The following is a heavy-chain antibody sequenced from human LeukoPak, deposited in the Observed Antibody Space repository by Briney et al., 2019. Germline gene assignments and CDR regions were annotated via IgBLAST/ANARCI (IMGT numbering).Heavy chain of an antibody. CDR2: ISTSSSYI. J-gene: IGHJ4*02. V-gene: IGHV3-21*06. CDR1: GFTVSSNY. Sequence: GGSLRLSCAASGFTVSSNYMNWVRQAPGKGLEWVSSISTSSSYIYYADSVKGRFTISRDNAKNSLYLQMNSLRAEDTAVFYCARLRWEQTGYSSDYWGQGTLVTVSS. D-gene: IGHD4-23*01. CDR3: ARLRWEQTGYSSDY.